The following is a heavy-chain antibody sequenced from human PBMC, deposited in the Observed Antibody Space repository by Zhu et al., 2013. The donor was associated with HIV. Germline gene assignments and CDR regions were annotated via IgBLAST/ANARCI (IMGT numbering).Heavy chain of an antibody. V-gene: IGHV1-69*02. CDR3: ARHLDYYGSGSYTP. Sequence: QVQLVQSGAEVKKPGSSVKVSCKASGGTFSSYTISWVRQAPGQGLEWMGRIIPILGIANYAQKFQGRVTITADKSTSTAYMELSSLRSEDTAVYYCARHLDYYGSGSYTPWGQGTLVTVSS. D-gene: IGHD3-10*01. J-gene: IGHJ5*02. CDR1: GGTFSSYT. CDR2: IIPILGIA.